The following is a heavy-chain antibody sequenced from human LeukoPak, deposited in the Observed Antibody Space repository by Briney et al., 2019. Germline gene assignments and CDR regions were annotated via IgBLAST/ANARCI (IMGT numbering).Heavy chain of an antibody. CDR2: FDPEDGET. CDR1: GYTLTELS. V-gene: IGHV1-24*01. Sequence: GASVKVSCKVSGYTLTELSMHWVRQAPGKGLEWMGGFDPEDGETIYAQKFQGRVTMTEDTSTDTAYMELSSLRSEDTAVYYCATDKINWNIHLGFDPWGQGTLVTVSS. D-gene: IGHD1-20*01. J-gene: IGHJ5*02. CDR3: ATDKINWNIHLGFDP.